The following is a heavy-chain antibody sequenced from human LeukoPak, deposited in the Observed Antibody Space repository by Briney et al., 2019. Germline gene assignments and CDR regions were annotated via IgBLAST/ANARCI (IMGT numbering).Heavy chain of an antibody. D-gene: IGHD5-12*01. J-gene: IGHJ4*02. Sequence: SETLSLTCTVSGGSISSSSHYWGWIRQPPGKELEWIGSIYYSGSTYYNPSLKSRVTIFVDTSKSQFSLKLTYVTAADTAIYYCARYASGYESFDYWGQGTLVTVSS. CDR2: IYYSGST. V-gene: IGHV4-39*07. CDR1: GGSISSSSHY. CDR3: ARYASGYESFDY.